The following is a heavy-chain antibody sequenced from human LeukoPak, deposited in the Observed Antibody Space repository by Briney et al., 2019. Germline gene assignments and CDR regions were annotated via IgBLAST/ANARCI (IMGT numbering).Heavy chain of an antibody. CDR3: ARDRLSIAVVLGAFDI. CDR2: ISSSSSYI. J-gene: IGHJ3*02. D-gene: IGHD6-19*01. Sequence: GGSLRLSCAASGFTFSSYWMHWVRQAPGKGLEWVSSISSSSSYIYYADSVKGRFTISRDNAKNSLYLQMNSLRAEDTAVYYCARDRLSIAVVLGAFDIWGQGTMVTVSP. V-gene: IGHV3-21*01. CDR1: GFTFSSYW.